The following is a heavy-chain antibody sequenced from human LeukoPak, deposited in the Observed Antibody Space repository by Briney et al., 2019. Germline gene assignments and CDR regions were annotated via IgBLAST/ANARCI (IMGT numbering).Heavy chain of an antibody. CDR2: ISAYNGNT. CDR3: ARVYTAVAMNWFDP. D-gene: IGHD6-19*01. V-gene: IGHV1-18*01. Sequence: ASVKVSCTASGYTFTSYGISWVRQAPGQGLEWMGWISAYNGNTNYAQKLQGRVTMTTDTSTSTAYMELRSLRSDGTAVYYCARVYTAVAMNWFDPWGQGTLVTVSS. J-gene: IGHJ5*02. CDR1: GYTFTSYG.